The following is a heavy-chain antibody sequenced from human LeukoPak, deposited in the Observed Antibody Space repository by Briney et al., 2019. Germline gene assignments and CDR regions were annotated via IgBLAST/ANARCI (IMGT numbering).Heavy chain of an antibody. CDR3: ARHLYSGYDRVFDY. D-gene: IGHD5-12*01. CDR2: IYYSGIT. V-gene: IGHV4-59*08. Sequence: SETLSLTCAASGGSISGYYWIWIRQPPGKGLEWIGYIYYSGITNYNPSLKSRVTISVDASKNQFSLKLSSVTAADTAVYYCARHLYSGYDRVFDYWGQGTLVTVSS. J-gene: IGHJ4*02. CDR1: GGSISGYY.